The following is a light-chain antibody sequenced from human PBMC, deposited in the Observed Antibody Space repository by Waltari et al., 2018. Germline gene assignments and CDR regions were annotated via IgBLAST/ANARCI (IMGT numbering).Light chain of an antibody. CDR1: QSVSVN. CDR2: RSS. J-gene: IGKJ5*01. CDR3: QQYNDWPPIT. V-gene: IGKV3D-15*01. Sequence: EIVMTQSPATLSVPPGYTATLSCRASQSVSVNVAWYQQKPGQAPRLLFYRSSTRATGVPARFTASGSGTEFTLTITGLQSEDFAVYFCQQYNDWPPITFGQGTQLEIK.